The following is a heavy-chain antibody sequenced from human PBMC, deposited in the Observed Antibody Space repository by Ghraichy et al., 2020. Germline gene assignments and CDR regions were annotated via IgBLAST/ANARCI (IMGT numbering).Heavy chain of an antibody. CDR3: ARHVSASYYPLYYFDH. CDR2: IYYSGST. CDR1: GASTRSHY. J-gene: IGHJ4*02. V-gene: IGHV4-59*08. Sequence: SQTLSLTCSVSGASTRSHYWTWIRQPPGKGLEWIGYIYYSGSTNYNPSLKSRATISVDTSKNQFSLKLSSVTAADTAVYYCARHVSASYYPLYYFDHWGQGTLVTVSS. D-gene: IGHD1-26*01.